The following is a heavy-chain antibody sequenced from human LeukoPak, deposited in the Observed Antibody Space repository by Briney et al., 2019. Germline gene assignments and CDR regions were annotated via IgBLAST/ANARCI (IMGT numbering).Heavy chain of an antibody. CDR1: GFTFSSYW. CDR3: AKGGYGDYVSFDY. J-gene: IGHJ4*02. V-gene: IGHV3-23*01. D-gene: IGHD4-17*01. Sequence: GGSLRLSCAASGFTFSSYWMSWVRQAPGKGLEWVSAISGSGGSTYYADSVKGRFTISRDNSKNTLYLQMNSLRAEDTAVYYCAKGGYGDYVSFDYWGQGTLVTVSS. CDR2: ISGSGGST.